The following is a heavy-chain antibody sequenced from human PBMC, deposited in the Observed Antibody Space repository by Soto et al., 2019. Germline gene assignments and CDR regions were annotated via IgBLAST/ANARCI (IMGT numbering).Heavy chain of an antibody. J-gene: IGHJ5*01. CDR1: GGSITNYY. Sequence: LSLTCTVSGGSITNYYWTWIRQAPGKGLEWIGDIHYSGSANNNPSLKSRLTITVDKSRNQFSLDLKSVSAAGTAAYSCARGAGTVTAGGVASDSWGQRILGAVSS. CDR3: ARGAGTVTAGGVASDS. D-gene: IGHD6-19*01. CDR2: IHYSGSA. V-gene: IGHV4-59*01.